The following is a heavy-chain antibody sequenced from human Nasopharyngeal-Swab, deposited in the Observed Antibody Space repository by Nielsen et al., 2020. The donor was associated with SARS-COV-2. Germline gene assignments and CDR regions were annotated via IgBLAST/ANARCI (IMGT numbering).Heavy chain of an antibody. D-gene: IGHD3-22*01. V-gene: IGHV3-74*01. CDR2: INSDGSST. Sequence: GEALEISCAASGCTFSSYWMHWVRQAPGKGLGWVSRINSDGSSTSYADSVKGRFTISRDNAKNTLYLQMNSLRAEDTAVYYCARDRGYYDSSGYGAKQQNLYYYYYGMDVWGQGTTVTVSS. CDR1: GCTFSSYW. CDR3: ARDRGYYDSSGYGAKQQNLYYYYYGMDV. J-gene: IGHJ6*02.